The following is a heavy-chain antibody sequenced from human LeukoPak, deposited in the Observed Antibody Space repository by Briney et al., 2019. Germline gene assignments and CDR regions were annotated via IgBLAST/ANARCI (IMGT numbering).Heavy chain of an antibody. J-gene: IGHJ5*02. Sequence: GGSLRLSCAASGFTFSSYSMNWVRQAPGKGLEWVSYITGGSYTIYYAQSVRGRFTISRDNSKNTLYVQMNSLRGEDTAVYYCARASAMAGAYRDNWFDPWGQGTLVTVSS. CDR2: ITGGSYTI. CDR1: GFTFSSYS. CDR3: ARASAMAGAYRDNWFDP. D-gene: IGHD6-19*01. V-gene: IGHV3-48*01.